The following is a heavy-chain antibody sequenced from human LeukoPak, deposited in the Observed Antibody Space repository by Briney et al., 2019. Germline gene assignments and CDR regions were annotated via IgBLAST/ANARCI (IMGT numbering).Heavy chain of an antibody. D-gene: IGHD6-19*01. Sequence: SETLSLTCAVYGGSFSDYYWSWIRQPPGKGLEWIGEINHSGSTNYNPSLKSRVTISVDTSKNQFSLKLSSVTAADTAVYYCARGGSGWRDYYYYMDVWGKGTTVTISS. V-gene: IGHV4-34*01. CDR3: ARGGSGWRDYYYYMDV. CDR2: INHSGST. CDR1: GGSFSDYY. J-gene: IGHJ6*03.